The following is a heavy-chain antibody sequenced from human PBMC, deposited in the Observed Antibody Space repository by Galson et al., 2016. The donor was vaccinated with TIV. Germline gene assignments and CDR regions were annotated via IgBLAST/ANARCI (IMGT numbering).Heavy chain of an antibody. CDR2: INAADGDT. J-gene: IGHJ4*02. CDR1: GYTFINYA. Sequence: SVKVSCKASGYTFINYAIHWVRQAPGQRLEWMGWINAADGDTKSSQKFQGRVTTTRDTSANTAYMELSSLRSEDTAVYYCSRGCAISGFYYHFDLWGQGTLVTVSS. D-gene: IGHD3-22*01. CDR3: SRGCAISGFYYHFDL. V-gene: IGHV1-3*01.